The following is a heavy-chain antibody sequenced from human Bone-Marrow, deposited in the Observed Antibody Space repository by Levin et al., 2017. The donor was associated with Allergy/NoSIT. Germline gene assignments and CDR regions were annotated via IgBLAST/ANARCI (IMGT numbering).Heavy chain of an antibody. CDR3: AREYATSVRAHY. Sequence: LSLTCAAFGFTFSRSSMHWVRQAPGKGLEWVALISYDARNEDYADSVKGRFTISRANSKGALFLDMTSLISDATAVYYCAREYATSVRAHYWGQGNLVTVSS. CDR1: GFTFSRSS. D-gene: IGHD2-2*01. V-gene: IGHV3-30*04. CDR2: ISYDARNE. J-gene: IGHJ4*02.